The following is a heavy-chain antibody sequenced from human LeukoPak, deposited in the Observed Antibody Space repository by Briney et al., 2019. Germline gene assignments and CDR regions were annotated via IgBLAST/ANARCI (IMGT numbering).Heavy chain of an antibody. CDR2: IKSKTDGGTT. D-gene: IGHD3-10*01. J-gene: IGHJ5*02. Sequence: GGSLRLSCAASGFTFSNAWMSWVRQAPGKGLEWVGRIKSKTDGGTTDYAAPVKGRFTISRDDSKNTLYLQMNSLKTEDTAVYYCTTGPLWFGELLWFDPWGQGTLVTVSS. V-gene: IGHV3-15*01. CDR3: TTGPLWFGELLWFDP. CDR1: GFTFSNAW.